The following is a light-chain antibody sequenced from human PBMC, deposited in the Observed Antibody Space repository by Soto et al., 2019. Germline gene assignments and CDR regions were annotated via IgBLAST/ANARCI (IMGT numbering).Light chain of an antibody. CDR1: QSVSSN. CDR3: LQYNNWWT. CDR2: GAS. J-gene: IGKJ1*01. V-gene: IGKV3-15*01. Sequence: EIVMTQSPATLSVSPGERATLSGRASQSVSSNLAWYQQKPGQAPRLLIYGASTRATGIPARFSGSGSGTEFTLTISSLQSEDFAVYYCLQYNNWWTFGQGTKVDIK.